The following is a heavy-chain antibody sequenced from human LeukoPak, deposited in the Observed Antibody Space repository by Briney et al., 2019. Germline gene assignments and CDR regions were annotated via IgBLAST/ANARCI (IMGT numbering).Heavy chain of an antibody. CDR3: ARSGYCSSTSCYPMNYDY. D-gene: IGHD2-2*01. J-gene: IGHJ4*02. CDR2: IYPGDSDT. V-gene: IGHV5-51*01. Sequence: GESLKISCKGSGYSFTSYWIGWVRQMPGKGLEWMGIIYPGDSDTRYSPSFQGQVPISADKSISTAYLQWSSLKASDTAMYYCARSGYCSSTSCYPMNYDYWGQGTLVTVSS. CDR1: GYSFTSYW.